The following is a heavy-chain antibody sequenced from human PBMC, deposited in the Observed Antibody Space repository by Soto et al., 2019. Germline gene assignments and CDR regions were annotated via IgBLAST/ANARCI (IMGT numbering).Heavy chain of an antibody. D-gene: IGHD3-16*01. V-gene: IGHV4-31*03. CDR3: ASFSNGTYGRPFFRPPDYYYYYMDV. CDR1: GGSISSGGYY. CDR2: IYYSGST. J-gene: IGHJ6*03. Sequence: SETLSLTCTVSGGSISSGGYYWSWIRQHPGKGLEWIGYIYYSGSTYYNPSLKSRVTISVDTSKNQFSLKLSSVTAADTAVYYCASFSNGTYGRPFFRPPDYYYYYMDVWGKGTTVTVSS.